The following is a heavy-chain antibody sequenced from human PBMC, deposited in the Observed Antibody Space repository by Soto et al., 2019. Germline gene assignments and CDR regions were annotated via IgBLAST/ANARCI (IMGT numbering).Heavy chain of an antibody. V-gene: IGHV3-30*18. CDR1: GFTFSSYG. J-gene: IGHJ4*02. D-gene: IGHD6-13*01. CDR3: AKDKSSSWYVFDY. Sequence: QVQLVESGGGVVQPGRSLRLSCAASGFTFSSYGMHWVRQAPGKGPEWVAVISYDGSNKYYADSVKDRFTISRDNSKNTLYLQMNSLRADDTAVYYCAKDKSSSWYVFDYWGQGTLVTVSS. CDR2: ISYDGSNK.